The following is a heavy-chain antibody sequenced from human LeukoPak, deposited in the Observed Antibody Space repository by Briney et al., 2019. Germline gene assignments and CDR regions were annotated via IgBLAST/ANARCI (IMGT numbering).Heavy chain of an antibody. D-gene: IGHD2-8*01. V-gene: IGHV3-21*04. CDR3: ANGNRCTSPNCLGYYYFYMDV. CDR1: GFTFSSYS. Sequence: GGSLRLSCAASGFTFSSYSMNWVRQAPGKGLEWVSSISSSSSYIYYADSVKGRFTISRDNAKNSLYLQMNSLRLEDTAVYYCANGNRCTSPNCLGYYYFYMDVWGKGTTVTVSS. CDR2: ISSSSSYI. J-gene: IGHJ6*03.